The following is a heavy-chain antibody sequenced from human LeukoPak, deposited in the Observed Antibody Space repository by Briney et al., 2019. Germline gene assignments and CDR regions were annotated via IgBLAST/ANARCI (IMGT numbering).Heavy chain of an antibody. CDR3: ARVTNPFDY. CDR1: GCSISSSNW. CDR2: IYHSGST. Sequence: LRETLSLTCAVSGCSISSSNWWSWVRQPPGKGLEWIGEIYHSGSTDYNPSLKSRVTISVDKSKNQFSLKLSSVTAADTAVYYCARVTNPFDYWGQGTLVTVSS. V-gene: IGHV4-4*02. D-gene: IGHD4-11*01. J-gene: IGHJ4*02.